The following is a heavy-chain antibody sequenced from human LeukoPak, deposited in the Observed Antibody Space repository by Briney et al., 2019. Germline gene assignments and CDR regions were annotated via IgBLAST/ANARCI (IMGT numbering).Heavy chain of an antibody. Sequence: ASVKVSCKASGYTFTGYYMHWVRQAPGQGLEWMGWINPNSGGTNYAQKFQGRVTMIRDTSISTAYMELSRLRSDDTAVYYCARVKLNYYGSGSYFLDYWGQGTLVTVSS. CDR3: ARVKLNYYGSGSYFLDY. J-gene: IGHJ4*02. D-gene: IGHD3-10*01. CDR1: GYTFTGYY. V-gene: IGHV1-2*02. CDR2: INPNSGGT.